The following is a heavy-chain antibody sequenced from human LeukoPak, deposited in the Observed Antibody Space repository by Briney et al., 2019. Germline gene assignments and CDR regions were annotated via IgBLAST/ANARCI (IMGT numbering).Heavy chain of an antibody. CDR1: GFTFSSYE. J-gene: IGHJ4*02. CDR2: ISSSGSTK. D-gene: IGHD3-10*01. CDR3: ARELRVVRGVSFDY. V-gene: IGHV3-48*03. Sequence: GGSLRLSCAASGFTFSSYEMNWVRQAPGKGLEWVSYISSSGSTKYCADSVKGRFTISRDNAKNSVYLQMNSLRVEDTAVYYCARELRVVRGVSFDYWGQGTLVTVSS.